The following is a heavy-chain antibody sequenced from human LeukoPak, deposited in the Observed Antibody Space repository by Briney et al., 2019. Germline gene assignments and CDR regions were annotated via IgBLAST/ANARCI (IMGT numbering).Heavy chain of an antibody. D-gene: IGHD3-10*01. V-gene: IGHV3-48*02. CDR1: GCTFSSHS. CDR2: ISTSSTTI. J-gene: IGHJ4*02. Sequence: LGGSLRLSCAASGCTFSSHSMNWVRQAPGKGLEWVSYISTSSTTIYYADSVKGRFTISRDNAKNSLYLQMNSLRDEDTAVYYCARDRGYYYDYWGQGTLVTVSS. CDR3: ARDRGYYYDY.